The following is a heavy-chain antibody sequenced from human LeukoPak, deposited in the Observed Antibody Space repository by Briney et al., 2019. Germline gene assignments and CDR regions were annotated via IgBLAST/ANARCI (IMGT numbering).Heavy chain of an antibody. CDR3: ARGEEGYYDSSGYYLDY. J-gene: IGHJ4*02. V-gene: IGHV4-59*01. CDR2: IYYSGST. D-gene: IGHD3-22*01. Sequence: SETLSLTCTVSGGSISSYYWSWIRQPPGKGLEWIGYIYYSGSTNYNPSLKSRVTISVDTSKNQFSLKLRSVTAADTAVYYCARGEEGYYDSSGYYLDYWGQGTLVTVSS. CDR1: GGSISSYY.